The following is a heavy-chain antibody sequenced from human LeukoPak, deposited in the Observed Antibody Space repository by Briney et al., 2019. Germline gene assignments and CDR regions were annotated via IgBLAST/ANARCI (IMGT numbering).Heavy chain of an antibody. V-gene: IGHV3-7*01. D-gene: IGHD2-21*01. Sequence: PGGSLRLSCAASGFSFSGFWMSWVRQAPGKGLEWVANIKQDGSETYSVDSVKGRFIISRDNAKNSLFLQMNSLRVEDTAIYYCARDIFRLWGDFDSWGQGTPVTVSS. J-gene: IGHJ4*02. CDR2: IKQDGSET. CDR3: ARDIFRLWGDFDS. CDR1: GFSFSGFW.